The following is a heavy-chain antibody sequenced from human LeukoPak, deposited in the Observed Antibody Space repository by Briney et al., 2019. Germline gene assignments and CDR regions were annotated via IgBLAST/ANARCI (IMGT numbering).Heavy chain of an antibody. CDR3: ASIGYSSGWSDY. CDR1: GGSISSYY. V-gene: IGHV4-59*01. Sequence: SETLSLTCTVSGGSISSYYWSWIRQPPGKGLEWIGYIYYSGSTNYNPSLKSRVTISVDTSKNQFSLKLSSVTAADTAVYYCASIGYSSGWSDYWGQGTLVTVPS. D-gene: IGHD6-19*01. CDR2: IYYSGST. J-gene: IGHJ4*02.